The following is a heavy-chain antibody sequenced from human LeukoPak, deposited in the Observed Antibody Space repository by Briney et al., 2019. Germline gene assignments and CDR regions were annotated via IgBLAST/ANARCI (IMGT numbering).Heavy chain of an antibody. CDR1: GGPISSYY. V-gene: IGHV4-59*01. D-gene: IGHD3-16*01. CDR2: IYYSGST. CDR3: AGGYYYMDV. Sequence: SETLSLTCTVSGGPISSYYWSWIRQPPGKGLEWIGYIYYSGSTNYNPSLKSRVTISVDTSKNQFSLKLSSVTAADTAVYYCAGGYYYMDVWGKGTTVTISS. J-gene: IGHJ6*03.